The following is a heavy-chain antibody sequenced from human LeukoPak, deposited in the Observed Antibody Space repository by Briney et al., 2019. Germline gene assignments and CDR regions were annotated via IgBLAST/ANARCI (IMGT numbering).Heavy chain of an antibody. J-gene: IGHJ4*02. CDR1: GYSFTSYW. Sequence: GESLQISCKGSGYSFTSYWIGWVRQMPRKGLEWMGIIYPGDSDTRYSPSFQGQVTISADKSISTAYLQWSSLKASDTAMYYCARHHEIITMVRNGFDYWGQGTLVTVSS. CDR2: IYPGDSDT. CDR3: ARHHEIITMVRNGFDY. D-gene: IGHD3-10*01. V-gene: IGHV5-51*01.